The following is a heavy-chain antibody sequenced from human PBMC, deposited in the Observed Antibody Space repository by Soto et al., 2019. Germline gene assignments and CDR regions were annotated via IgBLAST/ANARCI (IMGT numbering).Heavy chain of an antibody. J-gene: IGHJ6*03. CDR3: ARRPVVPAEPIYYYYMDV. Sequence: SETLSLTCAVYGGSFSGYYWSWIRQPPGKGLEWIGEINHSGSTNYNPSLKSRVTISVDTSKNQFSLKLSSVTAADTAVYYCARRPVVPAEPIYYYYMDVWGKGTTVTVSS. CDR1: GGSFSGYY. V-gene: IGHV4-34*01. D-gene: IGHD2-2*01. CDR2: INHSGST.